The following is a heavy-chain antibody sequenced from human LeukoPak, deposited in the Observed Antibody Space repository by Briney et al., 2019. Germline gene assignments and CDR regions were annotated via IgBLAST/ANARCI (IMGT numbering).Heavy chain of an antibody. CDR2: INHTGST. CDR1: TGSFSSYY. CDR3: ARGNYAFYSDTSGHYVYWYFDL. Sequence: KPSETLSLTCGVYTGSFSSYYWTWIRQPPRKGLQWIGEINHTGSTNYNPSLKSRVTISVDTSKNQFSLKLSSVTAADTAEYYCARGNYAFYSDTSGHYVYWYFDLWGRGTLVTVSS. D-gene: IGHD3-22*01. V-gene: IGHV4-34*01. J-gene: IGHJ2*01.